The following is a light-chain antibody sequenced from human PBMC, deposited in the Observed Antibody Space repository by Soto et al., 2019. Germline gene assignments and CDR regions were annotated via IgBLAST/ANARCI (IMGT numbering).Light chain of an antibody. CDR2: DVS. Sequence: QSVLTQPASVSGSPGRSITISCTGNSSDVGGYNYVSWYQQHPGKAPKFMIYDVSSRPSGVSNRFSGSKSGNTASLTISGLQAEDEADYYCCSYTTSNTRQIVFGTGTKVTVL. CDR3: CSYTTSNTRQIV. CDR1: SSDVGGYNY. V-gene: IGLV2-14*03. J-gene: IGLJ1*01.